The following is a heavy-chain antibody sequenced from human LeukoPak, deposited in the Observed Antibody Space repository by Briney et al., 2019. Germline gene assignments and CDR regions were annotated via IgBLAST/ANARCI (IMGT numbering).Heavy chain of an antibody. Sequence: SETLSLTCSVSGAFIKNYYWSWVRQSPGKGLEWLAYIYYGGSINYNPAPSLTRRLTISVDTSKSQFSLELTSVTAADTAVYYCARAGIRYSSSWFGIDSWGQGTLVAVSS. CDR1: GAFIKNYY. J-gene: IGHJ4*02. CDR2: IYYGGSI. V-gene: IGHV4-59*01. CDR3: ARAGIRYSSSWFGIDS. D-gene: IGHD6-13*01.